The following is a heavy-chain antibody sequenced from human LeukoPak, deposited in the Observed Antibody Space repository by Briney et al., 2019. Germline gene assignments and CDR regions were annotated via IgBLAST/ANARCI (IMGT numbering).Heavy chain of an antibody. Sequence: GGSLRLSCAASGFTFSSYSMNWVRQAPGKGLEWVSSISSSSSYIYYADSVKGRFTISRDNSKNTLYLQMNSLRGEDTAIYYCAKDKALEYFEHWGQGILVTVSS. J-gene: IGHJ1*01. CDR1: GFTFSSYS. CDR2: ISSSSSYI. V-gene: IGHV3-21*04. CDR3: AKDKALEYFEH.